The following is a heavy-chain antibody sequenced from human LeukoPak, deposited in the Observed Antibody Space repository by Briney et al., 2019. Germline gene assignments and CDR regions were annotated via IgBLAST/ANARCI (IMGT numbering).Heavy chain of an antibody. V-gene: IGHV3-21*01. J-gene: IGHJ1*01. D-gene: IGHD2-2*01. CDR1: GFTFSSYS. CDR3: ARDLVPAAFQH. Sequence: GGSLRLSCAASGFTFSSYSMNWVRQAPGKGLEWVSSISSSSSYIYYADSVKGRFTISRDNAKNSLYLQMNSLRAEDTAVYYCARDLVPAAFQHWGQGTLVTVSS. CDR2: ISSSSSYI.